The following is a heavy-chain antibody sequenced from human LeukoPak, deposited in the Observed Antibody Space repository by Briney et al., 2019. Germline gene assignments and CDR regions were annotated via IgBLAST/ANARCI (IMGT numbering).Heavy chain of an antibody. D-gene: IGHD2-2*01. CDR2: ISGSGGST. J-gene: IGHJ5*02. Sequence: EGSLRLSCAASGFTFSSYAMSWVRQAPGKGLEWVSAISGSGGSTYYADSVKGRFTISRDNSKNTLYLQMNSLRAEDTAVYYCAKDLTRIVVVPAAMWSWGQGTLVTVSS. CDR1: GFTFSSYA. CDR3: AKDLTRIVVVPAAMWS. V-gene: IGHV3-23*01.